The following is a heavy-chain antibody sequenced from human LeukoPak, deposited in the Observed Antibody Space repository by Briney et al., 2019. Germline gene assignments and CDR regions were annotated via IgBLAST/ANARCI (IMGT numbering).Heavy chain of an antibody. CDR2: IYHSGST. D-gene: IGHD6-6*01. V-gene: IGHV4-38-2*01. J-gene: IGHJ4*02. CDR1: GFTFSDYY. Sequence: KTGGSLRLSCAASGFTFSDYYMSWIRQPPGKGLEWIGSIYHSGSTYYNPSLKSRVTISVDTSKDQFSLKLSSVTAADTAVYYCASESSTHIAAAVFYYWGQGTLVTVSS. CDR3: ASESSTHIAAAVFYY.